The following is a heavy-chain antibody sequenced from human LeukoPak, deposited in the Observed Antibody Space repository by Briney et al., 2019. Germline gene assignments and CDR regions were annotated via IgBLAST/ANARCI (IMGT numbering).Heavy chain of an antibody. CDR2: ISWNSGSI. CDR3: AELGITMIGGV. J-gene: IGHJ6*04. V-gene: IGHV3-9*01. D-gene: IGHD3-10*02. CDR1: GFTFDDYA. Sequence: PGGSLRLSCAASGFTFDDYAMHWVRQAPGKGLEWVSGISWNSGSIGYADSVKGRFTISRDNAKNSLYLQMNSLRAEDTVVYYCAELGITMIGGVWGKGTTVTISS.